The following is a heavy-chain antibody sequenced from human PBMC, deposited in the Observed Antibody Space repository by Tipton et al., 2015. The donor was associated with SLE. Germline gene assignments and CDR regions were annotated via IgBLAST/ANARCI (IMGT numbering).Heavy chain of an antibody. J-gene: IGHJ1*01. CDR2: IYYSGST. CDR3: ARDRRSSDWAGSGN. CDR1: GGSISSSSYY. V-gene: IGHV4-39*02. D-gene: IGHD3-9*01. Sequence: TLSLTCTVSGGSISSSSYYWGWIRQPPGKGLEWIGSIYYSGSTYYNPSLKSRVTISVDTSKKQLSLKLSSVTAADTAVYYCARDRRSSDWAGSGNRGPRTPVAVS.